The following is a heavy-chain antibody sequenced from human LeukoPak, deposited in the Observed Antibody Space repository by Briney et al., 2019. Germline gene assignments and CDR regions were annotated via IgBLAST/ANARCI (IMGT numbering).Heavy chain of an antibody. V-gene: IGHV1-2*02. Sequence: ASVKVSCKASGYTFTGYYMHWVRQAPGQGLEWMGWINPNSGGTNYAQKFQGRVTMTRDTSISTAYMELSRLRSDDTAVYYCARNYYGSGSYYRGAPDYWGQGTLVTVSS. CDR2: INPNSGGT. D-gene: IGHD3-10*01. CDR3: ARNYYGSGSYYRGAPDY. CDR1: GYTFTGYY. J-gene: IGHJ4*02.